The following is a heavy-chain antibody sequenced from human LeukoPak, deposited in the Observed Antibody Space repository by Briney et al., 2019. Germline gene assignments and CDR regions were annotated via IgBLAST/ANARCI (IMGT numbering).Heavy chain of an antibody. CDR1: GFIFSNYW. J-gene: IGHJ3*02. Sequence: GGSLRLSCTASGFIFSNYWMHWVRQAPGKGLVWVSRINGDGSSTTYADSVKGRFTISRDNAKNTLFLQMNSLRAEDTAVYYCAKSIFGVVPDAFDIWGQGTMVTVSS. CDR2: INGDGSST. V-gene: IGHV3-74*01. D-gene: IGHD3-3*01. CDR3: AKSIFGVVPDAFDI.